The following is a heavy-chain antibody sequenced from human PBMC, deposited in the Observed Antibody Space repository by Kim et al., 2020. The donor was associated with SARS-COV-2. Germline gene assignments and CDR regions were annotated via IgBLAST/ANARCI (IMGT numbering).Heavy chain of an antibody. D-gene: IGHD2-2*01. CDR1: GGSISSSSYY. V-gene: IGHV4-39*07. J-gene: IGHJ6*02. CDR3: ARDRVVVVPAGYYYYGMDV. Sequence: SETLSLTCTVSGGSISSSSYYWGWIRQPPGKGLEWIGSIYYSGSTYYNPSLKSRVTISVDTSKNQFSLKLSSVTAADTAVYYCARDRVVVVPAGYYYYGMDVWGQGTTVTVSS. CDR2: IYYSGST.